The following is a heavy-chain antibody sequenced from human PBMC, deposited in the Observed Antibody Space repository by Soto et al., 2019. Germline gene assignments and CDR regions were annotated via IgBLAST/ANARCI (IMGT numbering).Heavy chain of an antibody. CDR3: ASPTTTVVTKHHVYYYYGMDV. CDR2: IIPIFGTA. D-gene: IGHD4-17*01. Sequence: QVQLVQSGAEVKKPGSSVKVSCKASGGTFSSYAISWVRQAPGQGLEWMGGIIPIFGTANYAQKFQGRVTITADKSPSTAYMELSSLRSEDTAVYYCASPTTTVVTKHHVYYYYGMDVWGQGTTVTVSS. CDR1: GGTFSSYA. J-gene: IGHJ6*02. V-gene: IGHV1-69*06.